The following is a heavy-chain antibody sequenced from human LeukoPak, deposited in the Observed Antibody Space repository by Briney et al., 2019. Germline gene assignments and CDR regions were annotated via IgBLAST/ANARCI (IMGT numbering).Heavy chain of an antibody. CDR2: IRYDGSNK. J-gene: IGHJ4*02. Sequence: GGSLRLSCAASGFTFSSYGMHWVRQAPGKGLEWVAFIRYDGSNKYYADSVKGRFTISRDNSKNTLYLQMNSLRAEDTAVYYCAKDDEWELLIFDYWGQGTLVTVSS. V-gene: IGHV3-30*02. CDR1: GFTFSSYG. CDR3: AKDDEWELLIFDY. D-gene: IGHD1-26*01.